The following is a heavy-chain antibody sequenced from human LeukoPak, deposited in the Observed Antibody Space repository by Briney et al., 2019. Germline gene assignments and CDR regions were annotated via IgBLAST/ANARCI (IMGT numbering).Heavy chain of an antibody. CDR3: AGRTLQQLAHYYYYMDV. V-gene: IGHV4-34*01. CDR1: GGSFSGYY. CDR2: INHSGST. J-gene: IGHJ6*03. Sequence: SETLSLTCAVYGGSFSGYYWSWIRQPPGKGLEWIGEINHSGSTNYNPSLKSRVTISVDTSKNQFSLKLSSVTAADTAVYYCAGRTLQQLAHYYYYMDVWGKGTTVTISS. D-gene: IGHD6-13*01.